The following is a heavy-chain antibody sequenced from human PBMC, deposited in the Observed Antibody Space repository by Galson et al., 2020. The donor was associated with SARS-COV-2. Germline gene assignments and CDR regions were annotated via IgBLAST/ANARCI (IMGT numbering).Heavy chain of an antibody. V-gene: IGHV3-7*01. J-gene: IGHJ4*02. CDR3: SRDPVFAVY. CDR2: IKGDGSET. Sequence: GGSLRLSCEVSGFTFNDFWMSWFRQAPGKGLEWVANIKGDGSETNYADFVKGRFSISRDNAANSLYLQMNSLRVEDSAVYYCSRDPVFAVYWGQGTPVSVSS. CDR1: GFTFNDFW.